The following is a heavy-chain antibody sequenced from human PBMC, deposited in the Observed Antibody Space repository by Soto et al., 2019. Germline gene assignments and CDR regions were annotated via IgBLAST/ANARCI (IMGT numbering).Heavy chain of an antibody. J-gene: IGHJ4*02. CDR3: GGLQIFIIWCLDS. Sequence: PSETLSLTCTVSSAPITKYYWGWVRQAPGRGLEWIGFTHHSGYISYSPSLKSRVTMSVDPSKNQVSLKLTSVTAADTAVSYCGGLQIFIIWCLDSGGQGALVTVSS. D-gene: IGHD3-3*01. CDR2: THHSGYI. V-gene: IGHV4-4*09. CDR1: SAPITKYY.